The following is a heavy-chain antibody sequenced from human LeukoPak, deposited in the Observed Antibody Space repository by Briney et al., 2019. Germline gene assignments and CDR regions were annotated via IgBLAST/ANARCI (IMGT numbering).Heavy chain of an antibody. CDR2: IYYSGST. CDR1: GGSISSYY. CDR3: ARKPSGSPLYYYYYMDV. V-gene: IGHV4-59*01. Sequence: SETLSLTCTVSGGSISSYYWSWIRQPPGKGLEWIGYIYYSGSTNYNLSLKSRVTISVDTSKNQFSLKLSSVTAADTAVYYCARKPSGSPLYYYYYMDVWGKGTTVTVSS. J-gene: IGHJ6*03. D-gene: IGHD1-26*01.